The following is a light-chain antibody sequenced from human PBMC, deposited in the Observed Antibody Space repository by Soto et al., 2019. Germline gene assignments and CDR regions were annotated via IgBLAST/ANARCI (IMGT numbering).Light chain of an antibody. CDR3: SSYAGSNIYV. CDR1: SSDVGAYNY. J-gene: IGLJ1*01. V-gene: IGLV2-8*01. CDR2: EVS. Sequence: QSVLTQPASVSGSPGQSITISCTGTSSDVGAYNYVSWYQQYPGKAPKLMIYEVSNRPSGVPDRFSGSKSGNTASLSVSGLQAEDEADYYCSSYAGSNIYVFGTGTKVTVL.